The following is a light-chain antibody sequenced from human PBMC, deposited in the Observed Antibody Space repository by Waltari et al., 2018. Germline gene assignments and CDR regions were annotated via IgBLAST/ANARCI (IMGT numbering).Light chain of an antibody. CDR2: VNSDGSH. Sequence: LVLTQSPSASASLGASVRPTCTLSSGHTSNVIAWHQQQPEKGPRYLMKVNSDGSHTKGDEIPDRFSGSSSGAERYLTISSLQSEDEADYYCQTGGHGTWVFGGGTKLTVL. CDR1: SGHTSNV. CDR3: QTGGHGTWV. V-gene: IGLV4-69*01. J-gene: IGLJ3*02.